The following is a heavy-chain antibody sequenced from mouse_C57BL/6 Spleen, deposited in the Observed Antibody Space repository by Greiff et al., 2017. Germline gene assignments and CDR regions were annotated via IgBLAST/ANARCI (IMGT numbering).Heavy chain of an antibody. CDR2: IDPENGDT. CDR1: GFNIKDDY. CDR3: TTHYCDY. Sequence: EVKLVEPGAELVRPGASVKLSCKASGFNIKDDYMHWVKQRPEQGLEWIGGIDPENGDTEYDSKFPGKATITANTSTSTAYLQFCVLTSENTAVYYCTTHYCDYWGQGTTLTVSS. J-gene: IGHJ2*01. D-gene: IGHD1-1*02. V-gene: IGHV14-4*01.